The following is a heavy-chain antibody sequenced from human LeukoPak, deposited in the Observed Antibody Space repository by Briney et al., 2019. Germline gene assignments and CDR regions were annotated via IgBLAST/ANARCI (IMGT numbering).Heavy chain of an antibody. CDR1: GGSINTSSYY. V-gene: IGHV4-39*07. D-gene: IGHD2/OR15-2a*01. CDR3: ARKGIRVNWFDP. CDR2: IFNTGIT. Sequence: SETLSLTCTVSGGSINTSSYYWAWIRQPPGKELEWIGSIFNTGITYYNPSLKSRPTMSIDTSRNQFSLKLTSVTAADTAVYYCARKGIRVNWFDPWGQGTLVTVSS. J-gene: IGHJ5*02.